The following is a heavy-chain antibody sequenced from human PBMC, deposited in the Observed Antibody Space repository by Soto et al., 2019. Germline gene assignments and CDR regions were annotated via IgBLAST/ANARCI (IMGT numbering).Heavy chain of an antibody. D-gene: IGHD6-13*01. Sequence: QVQLQESGPGLVKPSQTLSLTCTVSGGSISSRGYHWSWIRQPPGKGLEWIGCIYYSGSTYYNPSLKSRVTRPLDTSKNQISVKLSSVTAADTAVYYCARDSSSWTTGLLDYWGQGTLVTVSS. CDR1: GGSISSRGYH. CDR3: ARDSSSWTTGLLDY. V-gene: IGHV4-30-4*01. J-gene: IGHJ4*02. CDR2: IYYSGST.